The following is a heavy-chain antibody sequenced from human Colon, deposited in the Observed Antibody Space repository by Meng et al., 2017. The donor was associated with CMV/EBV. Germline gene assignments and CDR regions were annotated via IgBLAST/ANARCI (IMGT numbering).Heavy chain of an antibody. J-gene: IGHJ4*02. Sequence: GESLKISCVGSGFTFRNHAMGWVRQAPGKGLEWVSSISGSGSATFYADSVEGRFTISRDSSTNTLSVQMNNLRAEDTAVYYCSKSLFAMGQVVSFDKWGLGTPVTVSS. CDR3: SKSLFAMGQVVSFDK. D-gene: IGHD6-6*01. CDR2: ISGSGSAT. V-gene: IGHV3-23*01. CDR1: GFTFRNHA.